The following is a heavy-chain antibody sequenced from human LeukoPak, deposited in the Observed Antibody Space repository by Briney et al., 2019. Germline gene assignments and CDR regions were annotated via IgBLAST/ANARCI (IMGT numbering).Heavy chain of an antibody. V-gene: IGHV3-21*01. D-gene: IGHD2-21*02. CDR2: ISSSSSYI. CDR1: GFTFSSYS. CDR3: ARVMKVTATAFDY. Sequence: GGSLRLSCAASGFTFSSYSMNWVRQAPGKGLEWVSSISSSSSYIYYADSVKGRFTISRDNAKNSLYLQMNSLGAEDTAVYYCARVMKVTATAFDYWGQGTLVTVSS. J-gene: IGHJ4*02.